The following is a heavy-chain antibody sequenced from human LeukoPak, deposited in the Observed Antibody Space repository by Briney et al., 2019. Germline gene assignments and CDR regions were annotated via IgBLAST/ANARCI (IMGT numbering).Heavy chain of an antibody. J-gene: IGHJ4*02. CDR3: ASQRGGGWYAYYFDY. Sequence: GGSLRLSCAASGFTFSDHYMDWVRQAPGKGLEWVGRIRNKANGYTTQYAASVKDRFTISRDDSKNSLYLQMNSLKIEDTAVYYCASQRGGGWYAYYFDYWGQGTLVTVSS. CDR2: IRNKANGYTT. V-gene: IGHV3-72*01. CDR1: GFTFSDHY. D-gene: IGHD6-19*01.